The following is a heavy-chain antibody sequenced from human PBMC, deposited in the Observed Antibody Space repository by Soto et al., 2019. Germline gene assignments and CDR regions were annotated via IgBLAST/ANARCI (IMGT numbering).Heavy chain of an antibody. V-gene: IGHV1-46*01. Sequence: QVQLLQSGAEVKKPGASVKVSCKASGYTFTSYYMHWVRQAPGQGLEWMGIINPSGGSASYAQRFQGRVTMTSDTSTSTVYMELSSLRSEDTAVYYCARRIRSFGYYYGMDVWGQGTTVTVSS. D-gene: IGHD3-3*01. CDR2: INPSGGSA. J-gene: IGHJ6*02. CDR3: ARRIRSFGYYYGMDV. CDR1: GYTFTSYY.